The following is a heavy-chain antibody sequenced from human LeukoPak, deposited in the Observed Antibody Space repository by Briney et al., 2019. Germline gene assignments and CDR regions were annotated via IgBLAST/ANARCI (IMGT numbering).Heavy chain of an antibody. Sequence: PGGSLRLSCAASGFTFGSYGMHWVRQAPGKGLEWVAVISYDGSNKYYADSVKGRFTISRDNSKNTLYLQMNSLRAEDTAVYYCAKDGSSGWDFDYWGQGTLVTVSS. J-gene: IGHJ4*02. CDR3: AKDGSSGWDFDY. D-gene: IGHD6-19*01. CDR1: GFTFGSYG. CDR2: ISYDGSNK. V-gene: IGHV3-30*18.